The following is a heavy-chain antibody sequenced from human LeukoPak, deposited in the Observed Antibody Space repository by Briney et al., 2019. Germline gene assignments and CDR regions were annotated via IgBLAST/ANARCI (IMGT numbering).Heavy chain of an antibody. Sequence: GRSLRLSCAASGFTFGSYCMHWVRQAPGKGLEWVAVISYDGSNKYYADSVKGRFTISRDNSKNTLYLQMNSLRAEDTAVYYCAKGSYGSGSYYNEYWGQGTLVTVSS. J-gene: IGHJ4*02. CDR3: AKGSYGSGSYYNEY. D-gene: IGHD3-10*01. CDR2: ISYDGSNK. CDR1: GFTFGSYC. V-gene: IGHV3-30*18.